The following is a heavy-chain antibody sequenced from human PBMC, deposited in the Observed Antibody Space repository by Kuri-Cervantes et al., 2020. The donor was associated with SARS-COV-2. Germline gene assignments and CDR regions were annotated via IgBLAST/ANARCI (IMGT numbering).Heavy chain of an antibody. CDR1: GFTFSSYG. V-gene: IGHV3-30*18. D-gene: IGHD1-26*01. CDR2: ISYDGSNK. J-gene: IGHJ3*02. CDR3: AKDDEDSGIYGDAFDI. Sequence: GESLKISCAASGFTFSSYGMHWVRQAPGKGLEWVAVISYDGSNKYYADSVKGRFTISRDNSKNTLYLQMNSLRAEDTAVYYCAKDDEDSGIYGDAFDIWGQGTMVTVSS.